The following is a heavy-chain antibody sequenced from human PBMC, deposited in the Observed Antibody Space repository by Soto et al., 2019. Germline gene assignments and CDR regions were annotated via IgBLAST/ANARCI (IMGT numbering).Heavy chain of an antibody. Sequence: QVQLVQSGAEVKKPGSSVKVSCKASGGTFSSYAISWVRQAPGQGLEWMGGIIPIFGTANYAQKFQGRVNITADESTSTAYMELSSLISEDTAVYYCARDRDYGDYYFDYWGQGTLVTVSS. V-gene: IGHV1-69*12. CDR1: GGTFSSYA. J-gene: IGHJ4*02. D-gene: IGHD4-17*01. CDR3: ARDRDYGDYYFDY. CDR2: IIPIFGTA.